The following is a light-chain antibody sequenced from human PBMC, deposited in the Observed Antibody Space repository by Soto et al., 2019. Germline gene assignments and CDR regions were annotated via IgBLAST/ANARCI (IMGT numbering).Light chain of an antibody. CDR1: QSVSGW. Sequence: DIQITQSPSTLSASVGDTVTVTCRASQSVSGWLAWYQQKPGEAPKLLIYDASALQRGVPSRFSGSGSGTKFTLTIASLQPDDFATYYCQQYETFSGTFGPGTKVEI. CDR3: QQYETFSGT. J-gene: IGKJ1*01. V-gene: IGKV1-5*01. CDR2: DAS.